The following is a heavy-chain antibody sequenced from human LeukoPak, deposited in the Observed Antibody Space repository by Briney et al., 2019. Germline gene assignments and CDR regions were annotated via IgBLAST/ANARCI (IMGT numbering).Heavy chain of an antibody. CDR1: GFTFSTYY. CDR2: ITGNSSYI. J-gene: IGHJ4*02. V-gene: IGHV3-21*01. CDR3: ASGFSSSPYFDY. D-gene: IGHD6-6*01. Sequence: GGSLRLSCAASGFTFSTYYMNWVRQAPGKGLEWVSFITGNSSYIYYTDSVKGRFTISRDNAKNSLFLQMNSLRDEDTAVYYCASGFSSSPYFDYWGQGTLVTASS.